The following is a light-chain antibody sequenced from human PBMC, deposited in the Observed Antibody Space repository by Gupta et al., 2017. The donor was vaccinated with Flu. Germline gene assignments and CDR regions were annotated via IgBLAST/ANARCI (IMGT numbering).Light chain of an antibody. J-gene: IGLJ3*02. Sequence: RVVISCSVSNSNIGSNTVNWYQQVAGAAPNLLLYRDNKRPSGVPERVSGSRCGTSASMAISGLQSEDDADYYCEAGHDSRNGWVFGGGTKLTVL. CDR1: NSNIGSNT. CDR3: EAGHDSRNGWV. V-gene: IGLV1-44*01. CDR2: RDN.